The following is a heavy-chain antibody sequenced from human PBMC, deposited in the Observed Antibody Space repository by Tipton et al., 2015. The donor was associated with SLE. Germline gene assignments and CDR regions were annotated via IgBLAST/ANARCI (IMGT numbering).Heavy chain of an antibody. CDR3: VRGPKDV. J-gene: IGHJ6*02. CDR1: GGSISSYY. Sequence: TLSLTCTVSGGSISSYYWSWIRQPPGRGLEWIGYIYYSGSTNYNPSLKSRVTMSADTSKNQISLKLSSVSAADTAVYYCVRGPKDVWGQGTTVTVSS. V-gene: IGHV4-59*12. CDR2: IYYSGST.